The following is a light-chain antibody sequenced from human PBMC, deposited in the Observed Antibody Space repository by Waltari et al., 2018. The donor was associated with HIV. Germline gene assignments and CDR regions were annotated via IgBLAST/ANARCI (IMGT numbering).Light chain of an antibody. J-gene: IGKJ4*01. CDR3: QQRSDWPRLT. Sequence: EIVWTHSAATLSLSLGARATLSCRASQSGSGFLAWFQQKPGQAPRRLISDASTRATGIPARFSGSGSGTDCTLTISSREPEDFAVYYCQQRSDWPRLTFGGGTKVEIK. CDR1: QSGSGF. CDR2: DAS. V-gene: IGKV3-11*01.